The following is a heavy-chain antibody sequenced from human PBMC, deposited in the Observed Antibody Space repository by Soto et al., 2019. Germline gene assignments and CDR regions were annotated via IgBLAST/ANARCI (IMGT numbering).Heavy chain of an antibody. CDR2: IIPFFGTS. J-gene: IGHJ4*02. D-gene: IGHD3-3*01. CDR3: ARKLRLYYELNV. Sequence: GASVKVSCKASGYSFTDYHIHWVRQAPGQGLEWMGGIIPFFGTSNYAQNFQDRSTLTGAKPPGTANLELGSLRFEATPIYYCARKLRLYYELNVWGRGPRVTVSP. V-gene: IGHV1-69*06. CDR1: GYSFTDYH.